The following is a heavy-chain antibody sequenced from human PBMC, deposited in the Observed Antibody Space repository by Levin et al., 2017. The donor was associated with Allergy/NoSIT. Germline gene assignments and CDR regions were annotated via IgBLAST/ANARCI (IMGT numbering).Heavy chain of an antibody. Sequence: SETLSLTCTVSGGSISSSSYYWGWIRQPPGKGLEWIGSIYYSGSTYYNPSLKSRVTISVDASKNQFSLKLSSVTAADTAVYYCARRYLRVAVAGTDYDDYWGQGTLVTVSS. CDR3: ARRYLRVAVAGTDYDDY. D-gene: IGHD6-19*01. J-gene: IGHJ4*02. CDR1: GGSISSSSYY. V-gene: IGHV4-39*01. CDR2: IYYSGST.